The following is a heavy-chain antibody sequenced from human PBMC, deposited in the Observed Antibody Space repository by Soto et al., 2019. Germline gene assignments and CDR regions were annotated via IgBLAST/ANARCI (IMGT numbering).Heavy chain of an antibody. CDR2: ISGSGGST. V-gene: IGHV3-23*01. CDR1: GFTFSSYA. Sequence: GGSLRLSCAASGFTFSSYAMSWFRQAPGKGLEWVSAISGSGGSTYYADSVKGRFTISRDNSKNTLYLQMNSLRAEDTAVYYCAKDYSGYDANFDYWGQGTLVTVSS. CDR3: AKDYSGYDANFDY. D-gene: IGHD5-12*01. J-gene: IGHJ4*02.